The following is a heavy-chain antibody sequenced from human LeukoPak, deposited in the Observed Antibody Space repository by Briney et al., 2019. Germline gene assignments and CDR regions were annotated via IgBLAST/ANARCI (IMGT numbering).Heavy chain of an antibody. D-gene: IGHD3-9*01. V-gene: IGHV3-23*01. Sequence: GALRLSCAASGFTFSSYGMSWVRQAPGKGLEWVSAISGSGGSTYYADSVKGRFTISRDNSKNTLYLQMNSLRAEDTAVYYCAKESERSGYYDILWPYDYWGQGTLVTVSS. J-gene: IGHJ4*02. CDR3: AKESERSGYYDILWPYDY. CDR1: GFTFSSYG. CDR2: ISGSGGST.